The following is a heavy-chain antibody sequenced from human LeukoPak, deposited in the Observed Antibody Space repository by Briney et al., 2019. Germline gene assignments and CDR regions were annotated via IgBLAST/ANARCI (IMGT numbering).Heavy chain of an antibody. CDR2: IIPILGIA. V-gene: IGHV1-69*04. D-gene: IGHD3-22*01. CDR1: GYTFTGYY. Sequence: SVKVSCKASGYTFTGYYMHWVRQAPGQGLEWMGRIIPILGIANYAQKFQGRVTITADKSTSTAYMELSSLRSEDTAVYYCARAVGSGYYYFDYWGQGTLVTVSS. CDR3: ARAVGSGYYYFDY. J-gene: IGHJ4*02.